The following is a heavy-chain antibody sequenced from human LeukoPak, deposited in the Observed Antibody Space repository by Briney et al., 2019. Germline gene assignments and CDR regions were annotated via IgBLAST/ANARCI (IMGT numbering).Heavy chain of an antibody. J-gene: IGHJ4*02. V-gene: IGHV3-7*01. Sequence: GGSLRLSCAASGFTFSSYGMHWVRQAPGKGLEWVANIKQDGSEKYYVDSVKGRFTISRDNAKNSLYLQMNSLRAEDTAVYYCARNYYGRKGFDYWGQGTLVTVSS. D-gene: IGHD3-10*01. CDR2: IKQDGSEK. CDR3: ARNYYGRKGFDY. CDR1: GFTFSSYG.